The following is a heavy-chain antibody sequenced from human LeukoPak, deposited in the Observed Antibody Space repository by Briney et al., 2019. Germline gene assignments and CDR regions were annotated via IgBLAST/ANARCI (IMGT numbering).Heavy chain of an antibody. V-gene: IGHV5-51*01. Sequence: GESLKISCKGSGYSFTNYWIGWVRQMPGRGLGWMGIIYPGDSATRYSPSFQGQVTISADKSISTAYLQWSSLKASHTAIYYCARLVGILTGPIDYWGQGTLVTVSS. CDR1: GYSFTNYW. J-gene: IGHJ4*02. CDR3: ARLVGILTGPIDY. CDR2: IYPGDSAT. D-gene: IGHD3-9*01.